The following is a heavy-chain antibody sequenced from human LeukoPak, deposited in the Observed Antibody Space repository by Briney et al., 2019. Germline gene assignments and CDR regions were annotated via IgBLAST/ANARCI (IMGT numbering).Heavy chain of an antibody. V-gene: IGHV3-73*01. Sequence: GGSLRLSCAASGFTFSGSAMHWVRQAPGKGLEWVGRIRSKANSYSTAYAASVKGRFTISRDDSKNTANLQMNSLKTEDTAVYYCTRGYYYVSSGYYHSYYMDVWGKGTTVTISS. CDR2: IRSKANSYST. J-gene: IGHJ6*03. CDR1: GFTFSGSA. D-gene: IGHD3-22*01. CDR3: TRGYYYVSSGYYHSYYMDV.